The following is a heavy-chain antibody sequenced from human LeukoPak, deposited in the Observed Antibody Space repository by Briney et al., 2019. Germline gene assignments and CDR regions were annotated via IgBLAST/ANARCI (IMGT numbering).Heavy chain of an antibody. V-gene: IGHV3-30*02. CDR3: AKDIYDSSGYYYGNAFDI. CDR1: GFTFSSYG. D-gene: IGHD3-22*01. J-gene: IGHJ3*02. Sequence: PGGSLRLSCAASGFTFSSYGMHWVRQAPGKGLEWVAFIRYDGSNRYYADSVKGRFTISRDNSKNTLYLQMNSLRAEDTAVYYCAKDIYDSSGYYYGNAFDIWGQGTMVTVSS. CDR2: IRYDGSNR.